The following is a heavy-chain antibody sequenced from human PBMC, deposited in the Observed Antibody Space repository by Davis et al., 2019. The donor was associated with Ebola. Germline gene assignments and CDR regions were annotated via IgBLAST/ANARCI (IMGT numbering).Heavy chain of an antibody. CDR3: ARGLRYYYGMDV. V-gene: IGHV1-8*02. Sequence: AASVKVSCKASGYTFTSYYMHWVRQATGQGLEWMGWMNPNSGNTGYAQKFQGRVTMTRNTSISKAYMELNSLRSKDTAVYYCARGLRYYYGMDVWGKGTTVTVSS. J-gene: IGHJ6*04. CDR2: MNPNSGNT. CDR1: GYTFTSYY. D-gene: IGHD2-21*01.